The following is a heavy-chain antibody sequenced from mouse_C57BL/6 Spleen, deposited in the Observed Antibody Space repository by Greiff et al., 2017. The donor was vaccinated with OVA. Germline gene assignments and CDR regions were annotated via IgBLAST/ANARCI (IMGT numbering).Heavy chain of an antibody. CDR3: AREANYYGSTYFDY. D-gene: IGHD1-1*01. CDR2: ISYSGST. V-gene: IGHV3-1*01. Sequence: EVQLQQSGPGMVKPSQSLSLTCTVTGYSITSGYDWHWIRHFPGNKLEWMGYISYSGSTNYNPSLKSRISITHDTSKNHFFLKLNSVTTEDTATYYCAREANYYGSTYFDYWGQGTTLTVSS. CDR1: GYSITSGYD. J-gene: IGHJ2*01.